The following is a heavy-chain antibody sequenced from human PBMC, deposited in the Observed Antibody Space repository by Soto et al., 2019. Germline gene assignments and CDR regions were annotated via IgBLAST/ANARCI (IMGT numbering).Heavy chain of an antibody. CDR3: VASVFSFDY. Sequence: HVQLVESGGGVVQPGRSLRLSCAASGFTFSNSAMHWVRQAPGKGLEWVAVISYDGTNEHYEDSVKGRFTVSRDNSRNTLSLKMISLRPEDTAMYYCVASVFSFDYWGQGSLVTVSS. CDR1: GFTFSNSA. V-gene: IGHV3-30*01. CDR2: ISYDGTNE. J-gene: IGHJ4*02.